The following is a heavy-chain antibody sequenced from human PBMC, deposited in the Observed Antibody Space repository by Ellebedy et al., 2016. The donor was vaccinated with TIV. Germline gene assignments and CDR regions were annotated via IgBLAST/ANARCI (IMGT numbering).Heavy chain of an antibody. Sequence: GESLKISXAASGFTFSNSGMSWVRQAPGEGLAWVSAVSGNGHTTYYADSVKGRFTISRDNSKNTLYLQMNSLRAEDTAVYYCTTLPGSYLNYWGQGTLVTVSS. CDR1: GFTFSNSG. J-gene: IGHJ4*02. CDR3: TTLPGSYLNY. CDR2: VSGNGHTT. V-gene: IGHV3-23*01. D-gene: IGHD1-14*01.